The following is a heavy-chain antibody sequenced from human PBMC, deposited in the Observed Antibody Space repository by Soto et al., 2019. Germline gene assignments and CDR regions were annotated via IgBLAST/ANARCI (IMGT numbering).Heavy chain of an antibody. Sequence: SETLSLTCTVSGGSISSYYWSWIRQPPGKGLEWIGYIYYSGSTNYNPSLKSRVTISVDTSKNQFSLKLSSVTAADTAVYYCARGQDIVVVVPATPFDYWGQGSLVTVSS. CDR1: GGSISSYY. CDR2: IYYSGST. V-gene: IGHV4-59*01. J-gene: IGHJ4*02. CDR3: ARGQDIVVVVPATPFDY. D-gene: IGHD2-15*01.